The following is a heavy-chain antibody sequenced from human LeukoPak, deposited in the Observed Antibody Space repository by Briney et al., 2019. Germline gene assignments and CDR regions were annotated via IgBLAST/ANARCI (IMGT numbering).Heavy chain of an antibody. V-gene: IGHV3-30*02. J-gene: IGHJ4*02. CDR2: IRYDGSNK. CDR1: GFTFSSYG. D-gene: IGHD3-3*01. Sequence: GGSLRLSCAASGFTFSSYGMHWVRQAPGKGLEWVAFIRYDGSNKYYADSVKGRFTISRDNSKNTLYLQMNSLRAEDTAVYYCAKVTLILRFLEWPIDYWGQGTLVTVSS. CDR3: AKVTLILRFLEWPIDY.